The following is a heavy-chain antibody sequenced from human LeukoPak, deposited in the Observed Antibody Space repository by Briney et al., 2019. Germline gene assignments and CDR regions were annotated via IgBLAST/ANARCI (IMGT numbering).Heavy chain of an antibody. Sequence: GESLKISCKGSGYSFTSYWIGWVRPMPGKGLEWMGIIYPGDSDTRYSPSFQGQVTISADKSISTAYLQWSSLKASDTAMYYCARYKRTYYDSSGYYLDYWGQGTLVTVSS. J-gene: IGHJ4*02. CDR1: GYSFTSYW. V-gene: IGHV5-51*01. CDR2: IYPGDSDT. CDR3: ARYKRTYYDSSGYYLDY. D-gene: IGHD3-22*01.